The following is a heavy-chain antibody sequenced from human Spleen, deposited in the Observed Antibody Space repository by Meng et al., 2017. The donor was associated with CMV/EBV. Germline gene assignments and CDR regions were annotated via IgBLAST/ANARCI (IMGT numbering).Heavy chain of an antibody. J-gene: IGHJ4*02. CDR1: GFIFSSYE. D-gene: IGHD3-3*01. Sequence: GESLKISCEASGFIFSSYEMNWVRQAPGKGLEWVSYISYTGDTIYYADSVKGRFTISRDNAKNSLSLQMNSLRAEDTAVYYCTRGWRTGDYWGQGTLVTVSS. CDR2: ISYTGDTI. CDR3: TRGWRTGDY. V-gene: IGHV3-48*03.